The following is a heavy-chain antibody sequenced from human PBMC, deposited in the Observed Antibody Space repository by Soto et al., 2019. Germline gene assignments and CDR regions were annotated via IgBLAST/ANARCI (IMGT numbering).Heavy chain of an antibody. V-gene: IGHV4-59*01. CDR1: GGSISGYY. CDR3: ARRDGSREGYYYYGMDV. J-gene: IGHJ6*02. CDR2: IYHSGNT. D-gene: IGHD3-10*01. Sequence: SETLSLTCTVSGGSISGYYWSWIRQPPGKGLEWIGYIYHSGNTNYNPSLKSRVTISVDTSNKQLSLKLGSVTAADTAVYYCARRDGSREGYYYYGMDVWGQGTTVTVSS.